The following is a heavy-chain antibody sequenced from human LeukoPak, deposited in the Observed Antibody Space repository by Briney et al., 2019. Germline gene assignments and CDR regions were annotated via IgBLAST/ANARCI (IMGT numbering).Heavy chain of an antibody. D-gene: IGHD2-15*01. CDR1: GGSISSYY. J-gene: IGHJ3*02. CDR3: ARAACSGGSCYYLDAFDI. CDR2: IYYSGST. Sequence: SETLSLTCTVSGGSISSYYWSWIRQPPGKGLEWIGYIYYSGSTNYNPSLKSRVTISVDTSRNQFSLKLSSVTAADTAVYYCARAACSGGSCYYLDAFDIWGQGTMVTVSS. V-gene: IGHV4-59*01.